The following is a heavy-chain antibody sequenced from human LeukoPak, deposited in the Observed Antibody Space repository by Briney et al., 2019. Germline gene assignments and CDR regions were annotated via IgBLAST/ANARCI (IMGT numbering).Heavy chain of an antibody. D-gene: IGHD3-22*01. CDR3: ARGVTMIVVVIHDWYFDL. J-gene: IGHJ2*01. V-gene: IGHV4-61*01. CDR1: GGSVSSGSSY. CDR2: MYYSGNT. Sequence: SETLSLTCVISGGSVSSGSSYWSWIRQPPGKGLEWIGYMYYSGNTSYNPSLKSRVTISVDTSKNQFSLKLTSVTAADTAVYYCARGVTMIVVVIHDWYFDLWGRGTLVTVSS.